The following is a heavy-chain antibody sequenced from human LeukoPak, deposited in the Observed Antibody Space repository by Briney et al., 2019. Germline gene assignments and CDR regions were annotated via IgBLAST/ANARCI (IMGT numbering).Heavy chain of an antibody. CDR1: GFTFTSSA. D-gene: IGHD5-12*01. CDR3: AAEIGSKSGYDFAFDI. Sequence: GTSVKVSCKASGFTFTSSAMQWVRQVRGQRLEWIGWIVVGSGNTNYAQRFQERVTITRDRSTSTAYMELSSLISEDTAVYYCAAEIGSKSGYDFAFDIRGQGTMVTVSS. J-gene: IGHJ3*02. V-gene: IGHV1-58*02. CDR2: IVVGSGNT.